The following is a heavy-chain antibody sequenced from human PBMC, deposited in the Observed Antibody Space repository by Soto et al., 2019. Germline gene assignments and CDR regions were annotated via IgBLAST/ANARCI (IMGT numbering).Heavy chain of an antibody. CDR1: GFTFSSYG. CDR2: ISYDGSNK. D-gene: IGHD3-22*01. CDR3: AKEEPMIGDYYYGMDV. J-gene: IGHJ6*02. Sequence: VGSLRLSCAASGFTFSSYGMHWVRQAPGKGLEWVAVISYDGSNKYYADSVKGRFTISRDNSKNTLYLQMNSLRAEDTAVYYCAKEEPMIGDYYYGMDVWGQGTTVTVS. V-gene: IGHV3-30*18.